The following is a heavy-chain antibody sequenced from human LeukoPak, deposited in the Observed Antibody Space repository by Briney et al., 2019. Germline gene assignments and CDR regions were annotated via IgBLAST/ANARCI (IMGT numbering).Heavy chain of an antibody. CDR1: GGSISSSSYY. J-gene: IGHJ4*02. Sequence: SSETLSLTCTVSGGSISSSSYYWGWIRQPPGKGLEWIGSIYYSGSTYYNPSLKSRVTISVDTSKNQFSLKLSSVTAADTAVYYCARSKTPYLWFGELAFDYWGQGTLVTVSS. CDR3: ARSKTPYLWFGELAFDY. CDR2: IYYSGST. V-gene: IGHV4-39*01. D-gene: IGHD3-10*01.